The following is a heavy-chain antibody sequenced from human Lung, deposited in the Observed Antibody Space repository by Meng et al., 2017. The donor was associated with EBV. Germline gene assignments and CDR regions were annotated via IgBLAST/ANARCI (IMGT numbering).Heavy chain of an antibody. CDR2: MYYSGST. CDR3: ARGATSVFDL. J-gene: IGHJ2*01. CDR1: GGSISNGYY. Sequence: QVTLPQLGPGLVKPSQTLSITCTVSGGSISNGYYWSWVRQHPGKGLEWIGYMYYSGSTYYNPSLKSRVTISVDTSKNQFSLKLSSVTAADTAVYYCARGATSVFDLWGRGTLVTVSS. V-gene: IGHV4-31*03.